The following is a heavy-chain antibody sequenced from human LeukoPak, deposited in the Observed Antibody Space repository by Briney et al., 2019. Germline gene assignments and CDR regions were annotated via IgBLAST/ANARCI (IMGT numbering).Heavy chain of an antibody. Sequence: ASVKVSCKASGYTFTSYSTTWVRQDPGQGLEWMGWISTFNDDTKYPQKFQGRLTMTTDTSTSTAYMELRSLRSDDTAVYYCARFLFGVTNYGMDVWGQGTTVTVSS. CDR2: ISTFNDDT. CDR1: GYTFTSYS. CDR3: ARFLFGVTNYGMDV. V-gene: IGHV1-18*01. D-gene: IGHD3-10*01. J-gene: IGHJ6*02.